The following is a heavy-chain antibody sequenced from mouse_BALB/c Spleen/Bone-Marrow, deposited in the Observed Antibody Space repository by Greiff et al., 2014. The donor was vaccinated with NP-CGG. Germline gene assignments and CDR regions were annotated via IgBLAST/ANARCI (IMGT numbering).Heavy chain of an antibody. CDR3: ARGNGGAWFAY. CDR1: GYTFTSYH. CDR2: IYPGNVNT. J-gene: IGHJ3*01. V-gene: IGHV1S56*01. Sequence: QVQLQQSGPELVKPGASVRISCKASGYTFTSYHIHWVKQRPGQGLEWIGWIYPGNVNTKYNEKFKGKATLTADKSSSTAYMQLSSLTSEDSAVYFCARGNGGAWFAYWGQGTLVTVSA.